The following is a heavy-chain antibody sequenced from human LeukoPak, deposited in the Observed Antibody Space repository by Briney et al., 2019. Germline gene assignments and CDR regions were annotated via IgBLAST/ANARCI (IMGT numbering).Heavy chain of an antibody. CDR3: PRGLVSVGLYFDY. J-gene: IGHJ4*02. V-gene: IGHV3-30-3*01. D-gene: IGHD2-2*01. CDR1: GVTFRTDA. CDR2: ISYDGSNK. Sequence: GGSLRLSCAASGVTFRTDAMHGVRQAPGKGLEWVAVISYDGSNKYYADSVKGRFTISRDNSKNTLYLQMNSLRPEDTAVYYCPRGLVSVGLYFDYWGQGTLVTVSS.